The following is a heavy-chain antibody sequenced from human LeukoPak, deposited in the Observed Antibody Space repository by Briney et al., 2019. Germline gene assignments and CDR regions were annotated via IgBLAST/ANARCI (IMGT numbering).Heavy chain of an antibody. CDR3: ARARIAAANPYYYYYMDV. Sequence: ASVKVSCKASGYTFTCYYMHWVRQAPGQGLEWVGLISAYNGNTNYAQKLQGRVTMTTDTYTSKAYMELKSLRSEDTDVYYCARARIAAANPYYYYYMDVWGKGTTVTISS. CDR2: ISAYNGNT. D-gene: IGHD6-13*01. CDR1: GYTFTCYY. J-gene: IGHJ6*03. V-gene: IGHV1-18*04.